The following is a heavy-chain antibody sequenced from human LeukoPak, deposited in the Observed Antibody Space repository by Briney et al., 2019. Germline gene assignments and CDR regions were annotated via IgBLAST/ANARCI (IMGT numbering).Heavy chain of an antibody. CDR2: IKQDGSEK. CDR3: ARDQGELPRVFDY. Sequence: GGSLRLSCAASGFAFSSYWMSWVRQAPGKGLEWVANIKQDGSEKYYVDSVKGRFTISRDNAKNSLYLQMNSLRAEDTAVYYCARDQGELPRVFDYWGQGTLVTVSS. CDR1: GFAFSSYW. V-gene: IGHV3-7*01. J-gene: IGHJ4*02. D-gene: IGHD1-26*01.